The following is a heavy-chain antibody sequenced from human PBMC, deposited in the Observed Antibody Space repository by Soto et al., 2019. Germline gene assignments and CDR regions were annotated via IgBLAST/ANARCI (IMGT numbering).Heavy chain of an antibody. J-gene: IGHJ4*02. CDR2: IYHSGST. Sequence: SETLSLTCAVSGGSISSGGYSWSWIRQPPGKGLEWIGYIYHSGSTYYNPSLKSRVTISVDRSKNQFSLKLSSVTAADTAVYSCARGGYYDSSGYPSFDYWGQGTLVTVSS. V-gene: IGHV4-30-2*01. CDR1: GGSISSGGYS. D-gene: IGHD3-22*01. CDR3: ARGGYYDSSGYPSFDY.